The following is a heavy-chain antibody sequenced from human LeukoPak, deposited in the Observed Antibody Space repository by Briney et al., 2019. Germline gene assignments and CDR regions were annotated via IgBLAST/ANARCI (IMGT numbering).Heavy chain of an antibody. Sequence: PSETRSLTCTVSGGSISTSSYYWAWIRQSPGKPLEWIGDVYYDESTYYHPSPNSPVTISADMSQNQFSLKLNFVTAADTAVYYCGGHPRNPGVDYWGQGTLVTVSS. J-gene: IGHJ4*02. CDR1: GGSISTSSYY. D-gene: IGHD3-10*01. CDR2: VYYDEST. V-gene: IGHV4-39*01. CDR3: GGHPRNPGVDY.